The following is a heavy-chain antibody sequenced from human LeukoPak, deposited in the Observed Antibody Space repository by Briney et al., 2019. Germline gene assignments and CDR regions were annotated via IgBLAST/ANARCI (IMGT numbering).Heavy chain of an antibody. D-gene: IGHD2-15*01. CDR2: IIPIFGTA. J-gene: IGHJ4*02. V-gene: IGHV1-69*06. CDR3: ARAAGVAATVRYDY. Sequence: ASVKVSCKASGGTFSSYAISWVRQAPGQGLEWMGGIIPIFGTANYAQKFQGRVTITADKSTSTAYMELSSLRSEDTAVYYCARAAGVAATVRYDYWGQGTLVTVSS. CDR1: GGTFSSYA.